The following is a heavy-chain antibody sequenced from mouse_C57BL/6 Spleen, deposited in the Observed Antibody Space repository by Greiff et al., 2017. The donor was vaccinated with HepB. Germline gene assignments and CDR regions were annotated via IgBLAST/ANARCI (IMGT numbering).Heavy chain of an antibody. Sequence: VKLKQPGPELVKPGASVKLSCKASGYTFTSYGINWVKQRPGQGLEWIGWIYPRDGSTKYNEKFKGKATLTVDTSSSTAYMELHSLTSEDSAVYFWARDDYGGGLPYYFDYWGQGTTLTVSS. V-gene: IGHV1-85*01. CDR3: ARDDYGGGLPYYFDY. J-gene: IGHJ2*01. D-gene: IGHD1-1*02. CDR1: GYTFTSYG. CDR2: IYPRDGST.